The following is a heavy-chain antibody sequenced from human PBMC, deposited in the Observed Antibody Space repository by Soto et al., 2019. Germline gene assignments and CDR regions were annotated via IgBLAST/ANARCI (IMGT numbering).Heavy chain of an antibody. Sequence: QVQLVESGGGVVQPGRSLRLSCAPSGFTFSSYAMHWVRQAPGKGLEWVAVISYDGSNKYYADSVKGRFTISRDNSKNTLYLQMNSLRAEDTAVYYCARGKYDFWSGYYLDYWGQGTLVTVSS. CDR1: GFTFSSYA. CDR2: ISYDGSNK. CDR3: ARGKYDFWSGYYLDY. D-gene: IGHD3-3*01. J-gene: IGHJ4*02. V-gene: IGHV3-30-3*01.